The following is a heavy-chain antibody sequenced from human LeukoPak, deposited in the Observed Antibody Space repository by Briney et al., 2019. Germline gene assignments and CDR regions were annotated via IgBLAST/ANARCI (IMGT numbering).Heavy chain of an antibody. V-gene: IGHV4-59*08. D-gene: IGHD3-10*01. J-gene: IGHJ4*02. CDR2: IYYSGST. CDR1: GGSISSFC. CDR3: ARRYYGSGNYHFDF. Sequence: SETLSLTCTVSGGSISSFCWSWIRQPPGKGLEWIAYIYYSGSTNYNPSLKSRVTISVDTSKNQFSLKLNSVAAADTAVYYCARRYYGSGNYHFDFWGQGTLVTVSS.